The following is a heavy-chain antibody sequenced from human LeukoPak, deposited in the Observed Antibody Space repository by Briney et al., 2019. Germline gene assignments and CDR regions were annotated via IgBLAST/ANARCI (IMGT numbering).Heavy chain of an antibody. J-gene: IGHJ4*02. D-gene: IGHD6-19*01. CDR2: IIPIFGTA. V-gene: IGHV1-69*06. CDR3: ASAGATYSSGLAGY. Sequence: ASVKVSRKASGGTFSSYAISWVRQAPGQGLEWMGGIIPIFGTANYAKKFQGRVTITADKSTSTAYMELSSLRSEDTAVYYCASAGATYSSGLAGYWGQGTLVTVSS. CDR1: GGTFSSYA.